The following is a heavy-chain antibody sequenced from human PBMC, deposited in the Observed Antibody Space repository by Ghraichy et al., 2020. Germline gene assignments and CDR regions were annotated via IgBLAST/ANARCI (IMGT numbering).Heavy chain of an antibody. CDR3: TKTYYDILTASFDP. J-gene: IGHJ5*02. CDR2: IYYSGST. D-gene: IGHD3-9*01. V-gene: IGHV4-39*01. Sequence: GSLSLTCTVSGGSISSSNYYWGWIRQPPGKGLEWIGSIYYSGSTYYSPSLKHRVTISVDTSKNQFSLRLSSVTTADTAVYYCTKTYYDILTASFDPWGQGTLVTVSS. CDR1: GGSISSSNYY.